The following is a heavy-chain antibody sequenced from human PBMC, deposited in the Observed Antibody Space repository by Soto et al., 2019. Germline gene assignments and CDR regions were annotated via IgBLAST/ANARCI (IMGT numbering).Heavy chain of an antibody. CDR2: VSHDGRNT. V-gene: IGHV3-30*18. J-gene: IGHJ4*02. D-gene: IGHD6-19*01. CDR3: AKGGRQWLVTSDFNY. Sequence: GGSLRLSCAASGFTFSDYAMHWFRQAPGKGLEWVAVVSHDGRNTHYADSVKGQFTISRDSSKNTVSLEMTSLRAEDTAVYYCAKGGRQWLVTSDFNYWGQGALVTVSS. CDR1: GFTFSDYA.